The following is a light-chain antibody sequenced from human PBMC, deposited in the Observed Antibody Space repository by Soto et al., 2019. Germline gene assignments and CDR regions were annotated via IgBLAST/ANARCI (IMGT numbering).Light chain of an antibody. J-gene: IGKJ5*01. CDR3: QQYGTSEII. CDR1: QSLSNSF. CDR2: DTS. V-gene: IGKV3-20*01. Sequence: EIVLTQSQCTLSLSPGLRSTLACRASQSLSNSFIAWYQQKNGQAPRVXIYDTSSRATGIPDRFSGSGYGTGFNLTISRLETEDFAVYFCQQYGTSEIIFGQGTRLEIK.